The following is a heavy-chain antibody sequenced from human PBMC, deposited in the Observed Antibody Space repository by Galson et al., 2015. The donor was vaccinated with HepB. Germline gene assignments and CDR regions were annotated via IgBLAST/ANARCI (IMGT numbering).Heavy chain of an antibody. CDR1: GGSISSYY. V-gene: IGHV4-4*07. J-gene: IGHJ5*02. D-gene: IGHD6-19*01. Sequence: LSLTCTVSGGSISSYYWSWIRQPAGKGLEWIGRIYTSGSTNYNPSLKSRVTMSVDTSKNQLSLKLSSVTAADTAVYYCARDKSDHYSSGLNWFDPWGQGTLVTVSS. CDR2: IYTSGST. CDR3: ARDKSDHYSSGLNWFDP.